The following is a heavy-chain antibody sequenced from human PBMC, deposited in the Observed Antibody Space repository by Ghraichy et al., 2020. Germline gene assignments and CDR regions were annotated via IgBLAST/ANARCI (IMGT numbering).Heavy chain of an antibody. V-gene: IGHV3-21*01. CDR2: ISSSSSYI. D-gene: IGHD1-7*01. CDR1: GFTFSSYY. CDR3: VRADYTVNYDGLNWFDP. Sequence: LSLTCAASGFTFSSYYMNWVRQAPGKGLEWVSSISSSSSYISYADSLKDRFTISRDNAKNSLYLQMNSLRAEDTAVYYCVRADYTVNYDGLNWFDPWGQGTLVTVSS. J-gene: IGHJ5*02.